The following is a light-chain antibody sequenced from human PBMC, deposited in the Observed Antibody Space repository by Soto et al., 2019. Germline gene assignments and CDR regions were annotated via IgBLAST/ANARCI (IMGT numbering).Light chain of an antibody. CDR2: KAS. Sequence: DIQMTQSPSTLSASVGDRVTITCRASQSISSWLAWYQQKPGKAPKLLIYKASSLESGVPSRFSGSGSGTEFTLTISSLQPDDFATYYCQKYNSYTKFGGGTKVPIK. CDR1: QSISSW. CDR3: QKYNSYTK. V-gene: IGKV1-5*03. J-gene: IGKJ4*01.